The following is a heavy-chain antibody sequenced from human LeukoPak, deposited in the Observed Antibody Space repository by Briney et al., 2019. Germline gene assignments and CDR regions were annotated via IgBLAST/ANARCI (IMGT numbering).Heavy chain of an antibody. D-gene: IGHD3-10*01. V-gene: IGHV3-7*01. CDR2: IKQDGSET. CDR3: ARGGQAGTGDL. J-gene: IGHJ5*02. CDR1: GFTFRSYW. Sequence: GGSLRLSCAASGFTFRSYWMTWVRQSPGKGLEWVANIKQDGSETYHVDSVKGRFTISRDNAKDSLYLEMNSLRAEDTAVYYCARGGQAGTGDLWGQGTLVTVSS.